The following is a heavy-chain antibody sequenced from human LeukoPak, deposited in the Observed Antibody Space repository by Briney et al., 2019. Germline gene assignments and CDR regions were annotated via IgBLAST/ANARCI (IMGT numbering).Heavy chain of an antibody. J-gene: IGHJ5*02. CDR3: ARGYYDFWSGYFNWFDP. CDR1: GGSFSGYY. V-gene: IGHV4-34*01. D-gene: IGHD3-3*01. CDR2: INHSGST. Sequence: MPSETLSLTCAVYGGSFSGYYWSWIRQPPGKGLEWIGEINHSGSTNYNPSLKSRVTISVDTSKNQFSLKLSSVTAADTAVYYCARGYYDFWSGYFNWFDPWGQGTLVTVSS.